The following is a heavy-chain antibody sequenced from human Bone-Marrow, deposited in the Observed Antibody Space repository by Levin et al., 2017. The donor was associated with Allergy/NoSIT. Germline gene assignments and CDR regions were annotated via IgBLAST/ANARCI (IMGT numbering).Heavy chain of an antibody. CDR3: ASVPTQDSYGYIDY. CDR2: IYYSGST. D-gene: IGHD5-18*01. J-gene: IGHJ4*02. Sequence: SETLSLTCTVSGGSISSGDYYWSWIRQPPGKGLEWIGYIYYSGSTYYNPSLKSRVTISVDTSKNQFSLKLSSVTAADTAVYYCASVPTQDSYGYIDYWGQGTLVTVSS. V-gene: IGHV4-30-4*01. CDR1: GGSISSGDYY.